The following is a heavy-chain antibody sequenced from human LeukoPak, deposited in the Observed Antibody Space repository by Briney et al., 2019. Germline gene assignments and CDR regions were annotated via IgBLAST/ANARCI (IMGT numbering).Heavy chain of an antibody. D-gene: IGHD3-3*01. CDR3: ATGLEWLLYGFFDH. Sequence: ASVKVSCKVSADTVTELSMHWVRQAPGKGLEWMGGFDPEDGDTIYAQKFQGRVTMTEDTSTGTAYMELSSLRSEDTAVYYCATGLEWLLYGFFDHWGQGTLVTVSS. J-gene: IGHJ4*02. CDR2: FDPEDGDT. CDR1: ADTVTELS. V-gene: IGHV1-24*01.